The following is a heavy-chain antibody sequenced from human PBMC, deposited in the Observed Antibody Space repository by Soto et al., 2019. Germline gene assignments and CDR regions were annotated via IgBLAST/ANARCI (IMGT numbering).Heavy chain of an antibody. Sequence: PXGSLILSCSASGFTFSSYAMSWVRQAPGKGLEWVSAIIGSGGSTYYADSVKGRFTISRDNSKNTLYLQMNSLRAEDTAVYYCAKDRVHSGTRYRSGFDYWGQGTLVTVSS. CDR1: GFTFSSYA. CDR2: IIGSGGST. J-gene: IGHJ4*02. D-gene: IGHD2-2*01. CDR3: AKDRVHSGTRYRSGFDY. V-gene: IGHV3-23*01.